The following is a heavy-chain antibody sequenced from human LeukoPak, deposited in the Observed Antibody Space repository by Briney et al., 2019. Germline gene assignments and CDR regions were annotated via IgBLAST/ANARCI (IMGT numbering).Heavy chain of an antibody. J-gene: IGHJ4*02. Sequence: PGGSLRLSCAASGFTISNYNMDWVRQAPGKGLEWVSSMGGSGTSIYYADSVKGRFTISRDNAKNSLYLQMNSLRVDDTAVYYCAREEPGDLGQAFHYWGQGTLVTVSS. CDR3: AREEPGDLGQAFHY. V-gene: IGHV3-21*01. CDR1: GFTISNYN. D-gene: IGHD7-27*01. CDR2: MGGSGTSI.